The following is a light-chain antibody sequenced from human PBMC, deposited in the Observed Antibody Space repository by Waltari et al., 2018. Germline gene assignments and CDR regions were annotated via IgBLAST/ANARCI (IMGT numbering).Light chain of an antibody. V-gene: IGKV3-15*01. J-gene: IGKJ1*01. CDR3: RQYNDWPRT. Sequence: EIVMTQSPATLSASPGERATLACRASQSVSSNISWYQQQHGQSTRLLIYGASTRAAGVAARFSGSGSGTEFTLTISSLQSEDFALYYCRQYNDWPRTFGQGTKVEV. CDR2: GAS. CDR1: QSVSSN.